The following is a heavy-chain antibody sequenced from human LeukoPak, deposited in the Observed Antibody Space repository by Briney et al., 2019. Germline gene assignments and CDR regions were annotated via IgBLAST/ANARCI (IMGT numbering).Heavy chain of an antibody. Sequence: PGGSLRLSCAASGFTFSSYSMNWVRQAPGKGLEWVSSISSSSSYIYYADSVKGRFTISRDNAKNSLYLQMNSLRAEDTAVYYCARAYRFSEWLLYKNGMDVWGQGTTVTVSS. V-gene: IGHV3-21*01. CDR2: ISSSSSYI. J-gene: IGHJ6*02. CDR3: ARAYRFSEWLLYKNGMDV. CDR1: GFTFSSYS. D-gene: IGHD3-3*01.